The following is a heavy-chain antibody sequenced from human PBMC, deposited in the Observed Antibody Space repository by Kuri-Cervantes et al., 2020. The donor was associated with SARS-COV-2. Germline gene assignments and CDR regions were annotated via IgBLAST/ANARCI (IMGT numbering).Heavy chain of an antibody. V-gene: IGHV3-64D*08. CDR2: ISSNGGST. D-gene: IGHD3-3*01. CDR3: VKVTTYYDFWSGYSYGMEV. Sequence: GESLKISCSASGFTFSSYAMHWVCQAPGKGLEYVSAISSNGGSTYYADSVKGRFTISRDNSKNTLYLQMSGLRAEDTAVYYCVKVTTYYDFWSGYSYGMEVWGQGTTVTVSS. J-gene: IGHJ6*02. CDR1: GFTFSSYA.